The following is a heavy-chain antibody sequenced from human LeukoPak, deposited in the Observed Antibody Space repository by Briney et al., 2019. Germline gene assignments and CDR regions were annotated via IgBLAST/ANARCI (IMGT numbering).Heavy chain of an antibody. J-gene: IGHJ4*02. CDR1: GYTFTGYY. V-gene: IGHV1-2*02. CDR2: INPNSGGT. CDR3: ARSPVTTFEGD. D-gene: IGHD3-16*01. Sequence: RASVKVSCKASGYTFTGYYMHWVRQAPGQGLEWMGWINPNSGGTNYAQKFQGRVTMTRDTSISTAYMELSRLRSGDTAVYYCARSPVTTFEGDWGQGTLVTVSS.